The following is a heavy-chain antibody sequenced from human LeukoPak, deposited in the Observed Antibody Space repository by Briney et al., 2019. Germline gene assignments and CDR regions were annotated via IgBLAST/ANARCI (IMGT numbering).Heavy chain of an antibody. CDR3: ARHPFLRYFDY. Sequence: PQTLSLTCTVSAGALSDYYCSWIRQPPRKGLEWIGYFSNSVTNNYNPSLRGRVTMSVDTSKTQFSLKLSSVTAADTAVYYCARHPFLRYFDYWGLGTLVTVSS. CDR2: FSNSVTN. J-gene: IGHJ4*02. D-gene: IGHD2/OR15-2a*01. V-gene: IGHV4-59*08. CDR1: AGALSDYY.